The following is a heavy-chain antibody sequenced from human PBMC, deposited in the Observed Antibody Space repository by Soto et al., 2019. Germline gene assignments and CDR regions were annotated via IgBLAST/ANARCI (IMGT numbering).Heavy chain of an antibody. D-gene: IGHD2-15*01. Sequence: LRLSCSASGFIFSESTIYWVRQVPGKGLEAISAVSTSGRSTYYADSVKDRFTISRDNSKNTLFLQMGSLRPEDTAIYYCVKQAHGLDGVAFDYWGQGTQVTVS. CDR1: GFIFSEST. CDR3: VKQAHGLDGVAFDY. V-gene: IGHV3-64D*06. J-gene: IGHJ4*02. CDR2: VSTSGRST.